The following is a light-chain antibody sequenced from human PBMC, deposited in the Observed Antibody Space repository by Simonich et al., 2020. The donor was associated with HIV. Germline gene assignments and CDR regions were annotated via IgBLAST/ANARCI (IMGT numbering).Light chain of an antibody. CDR1: QTVSSK. Sequence: MTQSPATLSVSPGERATLSCRASQTVSSKLAWYQQKPGKAPKLLIYQASSLESGVPSRFSGSGSGTEFTLTVSSLQPDDFATYYCQQYNTFPLTFGQGTRLEIK. CDR2: QAS. V-gene: IGKV1-5*03. J-gene: IGKJ5*01. CDR3: QQYNTFPLT.